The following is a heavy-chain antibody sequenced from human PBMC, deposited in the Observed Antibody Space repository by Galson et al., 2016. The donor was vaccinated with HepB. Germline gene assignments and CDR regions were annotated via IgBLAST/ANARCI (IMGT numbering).Heavy chain of an antibody. V-gene: IGHV2-70*01. CDR3: ARINFGGNNGWYPFDY. CDR1: GFSLSTSGMC. J-gene: IGHJ4*02. Sequence: PALVKPTQTLTLTCTFSGFSLSTSGMCVSWIRQPPGKALEWLAIIDWDDDKYYSTPLKTRLTISKDTSKNQVVLTMTNMAPMDTATYYCARINFGGNNGWYPFDYWGQGTLVTVSS. CDR2: IDWDDDK. D-gene: IGHD6-19*01.